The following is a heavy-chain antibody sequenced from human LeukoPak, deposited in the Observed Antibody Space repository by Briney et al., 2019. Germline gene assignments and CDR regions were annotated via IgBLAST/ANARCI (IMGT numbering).Heavy chain of an antibody. V-gene: IGHV3-21*04. CDR2: ISETSSHR. CDR3: AKTRNGYTTEYLQH. D-gene: IGHD5-24*01. Sequence: PGGSLRLSCVGSTFIFGSYSMNWVRQAPGKGLEWVSYISETSSHRYYADSVKGRFTISRDNAQNSLYLQMNSLSAEDTAVYYCAKTRNGYTTEYLQHWGQGTLVIVSS. J-gene: IGHJ1*01. CDR1: TFIFGSYS.